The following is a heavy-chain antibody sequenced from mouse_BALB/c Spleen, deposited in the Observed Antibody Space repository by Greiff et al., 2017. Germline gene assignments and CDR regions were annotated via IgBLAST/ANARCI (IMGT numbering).Heavy chain of an antibody. J-gene: IGHJ3*01. CDR1: GFSLTSYG. CDR2: IWSGGST. V-gene: IGHV2-4-1*01. Sequence: QVQLQQSGPGLVQPSQSLSITCTVSGFSLTSYGVHWVRQSPGKGLEWLGVIWSGGSTDYNAAFISRLSISKDNSKSQVFFKMNSLQADDTAIYYCARGITTVDAYGGQGTLVTVSA. CDR3: ARGITTVDAY. D-gene: IGHD1-1*01.